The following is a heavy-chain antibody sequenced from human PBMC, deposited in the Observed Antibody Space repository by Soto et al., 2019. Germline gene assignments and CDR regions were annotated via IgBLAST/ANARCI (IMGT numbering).Heavy chain of an antibody. Sequence: QAQLVESGGGVVQPGRSLRLSCAASGFTFSSYAMHWVRQAPGKGLEWVAVISYDGSNKYYADSVKGRFTISRDNSKNTLYLQMNSLRAEHTAVYYCARDSEWLVWENWGQGTLVTVSS. J-gene: IGHJ4*02. CDR3: ARDSEWLVWEN. D-gene: IGHD6-19*01. V-gene: IGHV3-30-3*01. CDR1: GFTFSSYA. CDR2: ISYDGSNK.